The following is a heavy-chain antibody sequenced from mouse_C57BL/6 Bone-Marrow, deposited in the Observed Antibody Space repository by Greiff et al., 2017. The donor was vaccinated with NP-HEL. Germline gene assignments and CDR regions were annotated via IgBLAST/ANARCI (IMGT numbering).Heavy chain of an antibody. V-gene: IGHV1-64*01. CDR2: IHPNSGST. J-gene: IGHJ3*01. CDR3: ARVIYYYGSSPFAY. Sequence: QVQLQQPGAELVKPGASVKLSCKASGYTFTSYWMHWVKQRPGQGLEWIGMIHPNSGSTNYNEKFKSKATLTVDKSSSTAYMQLSSLTSEASAVYYFARVIYYYGSSPFAYWGQGTLVTVSA. CDR1: GYTFTSYW. D-gene: IGHD1-1*01.